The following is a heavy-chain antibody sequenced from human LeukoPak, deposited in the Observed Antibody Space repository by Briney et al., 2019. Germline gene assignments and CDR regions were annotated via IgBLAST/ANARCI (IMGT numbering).Heavy chain of an antibody. CDR1: GYRFSPYC. J-gene: IGHJ5*02. Sequence: GGSVRLSCAASGYRFSPYCMSSVRQTPGKGLEWVASISDGGRATYYGDSVRGRFTISRDDARNSLFLQMNGLRADDTAVYYCTRENYVPDSWGQGTLVTVSS. D-gene: IGHD3-10*02. V-gene: IGHV3-7*03. CDR3: TRENYVPDS. CDR2: ISDGGRAT.